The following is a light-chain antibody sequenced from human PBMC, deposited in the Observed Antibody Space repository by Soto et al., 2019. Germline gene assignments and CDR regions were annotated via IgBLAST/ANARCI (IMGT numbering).Light chain of an antibody. Sequence: DIQMTQSPSPLSASVGDRVTITCRASQSISSWLAWYQQKPGKAPKLLIYKASSLESGVPSRFSGSGSGTEFTLTISSLQPDDLAAYYCQQYNNFPWTFGQGTKVEIK. J-gene: IGKJ1*01. CDR1: QSISSW. CDR2: KAS. CDR3: QQYNNFPWT. V-gene: IGKV1-5*03.